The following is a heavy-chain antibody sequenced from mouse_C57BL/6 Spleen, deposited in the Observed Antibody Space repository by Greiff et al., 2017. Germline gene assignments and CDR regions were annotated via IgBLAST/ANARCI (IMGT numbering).Heavy chain of an antibody. CDR2: IRNKANGYTT. CDR1: GFTFTDYY. Sequence: EVQGVESGGGLVQPGGSLSLSCAASGFTFTDYYMSWVRQPPGKALEWLGFIRNKANGYTTEYSASVKGRFTISRDNSQSILYLQMNALRAMSSTTYYCAMYNSYSCAMDVWGKGTSVTVSS. J-gene: IGHJ4*01. V-gene: IGHV7-3*01. CDR3: AMYNSYSCAMDV.